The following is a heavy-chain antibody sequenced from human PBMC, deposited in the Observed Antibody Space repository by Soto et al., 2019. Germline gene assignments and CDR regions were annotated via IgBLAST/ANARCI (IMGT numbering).Heavy chain of an antibody. CDR2: IYYSGST. Sequence: XASLSLSCTVCGGRISSYYWSWIRQPPGKGLEWIGYIYYSGSTNYNPSLKSRVTISVDTSKNQFSLKLSSVTAADTAVYYCAARTSGADYYYYGMDVCGQGTTVTVSS. CDR3: AARTSGADYYYYGMDV. V-gene: IGHV4-59*01. CDR1: GGRISSYY. D-gene: IGHD2-15*01. J-gene: IGHJ6*02.